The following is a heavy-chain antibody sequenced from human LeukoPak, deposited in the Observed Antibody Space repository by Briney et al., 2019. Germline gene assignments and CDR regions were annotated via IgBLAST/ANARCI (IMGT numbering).Heavy chain of an antibody. CDR3: ARSNWNYDENFDY. CDR2: IYYSAST. CDR1: GGSISSYY. J-gene: IGHJ4*02. D-gene: IGHD1-7*01. Sequence: SETLSLTCTVSGGSISSYYWSWIRQPPGKGLEWIGSIYYSASTYYNPSLKSRVTISVDTSKNQFSLKLSSVTAADTAVYYCARSNWNYDENFDYWGQGTLVTVSS. V-gene: IGHV4-59*05.